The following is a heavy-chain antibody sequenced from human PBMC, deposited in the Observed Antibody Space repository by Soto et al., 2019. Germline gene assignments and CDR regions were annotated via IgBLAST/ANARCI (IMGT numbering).Heavy chain of an antibody. J-gene: IGHJ6*02. D-gene: IGHD4-4*01. CDR2: IWYDGSNN. Sequence: QVQLVESGGGVVQPGRSLRLSCAASGFTFSSYGMHWVRQAPGKGLEWVAAIWYDGSNNYYADSVKGRFTISRDNSKNTLYLQMNSLRAEDTAVYYCARDLMTTVPYYYYYGMDVWVQGTTVTVSS. CDR1: GFTFSSYG. CDR3: ARDLMTTVPYYYYYGMDV. V-gene: IGHV3-33*01.